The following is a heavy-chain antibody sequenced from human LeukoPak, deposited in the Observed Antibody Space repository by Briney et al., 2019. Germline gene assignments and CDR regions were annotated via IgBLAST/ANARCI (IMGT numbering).Heavy chain of an antibody. CDR2: ISTDGSST. J-gene: IGHJ5*02. Sequence: GGSLRLSCAASGFTFSSYWMHWVRHGPGKGLVWVPRISTDGSSTDYADSVKGRFTISRENAKNTLYLQMNSLRAEDTAVYYCARTRTLPIAGGFDTWGQGSLVTVSS. V-gene: IGHV3-74*01. D-gene: IGHD3-16*01. CDR1: GFTFSSYW. CDR3: ARTRTLPIAGGFDT.